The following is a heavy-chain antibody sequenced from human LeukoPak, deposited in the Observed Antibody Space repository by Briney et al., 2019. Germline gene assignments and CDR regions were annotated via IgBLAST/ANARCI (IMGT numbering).Heavy chain of an antibody. D-gene: IGHD4-23*01. CDR1: GYTFTSYG. CDR2: ISAYNGNT. V-gene: IGHV1-18*01. J-gene: IGHJ6*03. CDR3: ARVWAYGGNSSYYYYYMDV. Sequence: ASVKVSCKASGYTFTSYGISWVRQAPGQGLEWMGWISAYNGNTNYAQKLQGRVTMTTDTSTSTAYMELRSLRSDDTAVYYCARVWAYGGNSSYYYYYMDVWGKGTTVTVSS.